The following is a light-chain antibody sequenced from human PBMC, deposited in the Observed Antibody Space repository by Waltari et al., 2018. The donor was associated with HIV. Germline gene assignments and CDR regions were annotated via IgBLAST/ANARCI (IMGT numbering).Light chain of an antibody. J-gene: IGKJ1*01. CDR3: QQYNKWPRT. V-gene: IGKV3-15*01. CDR1: QNVITN. CDR2: GAS. Sequence: EIVMMQSPGTLSVSPGERVTLSCRASQNVITNLAWYQQKPGQAPRLLIYGASTRATGIPPRFSGGGSGTDFTLTIGSLQSEDFTFYYCQQYNKWPRTFGQGTKVEVK.